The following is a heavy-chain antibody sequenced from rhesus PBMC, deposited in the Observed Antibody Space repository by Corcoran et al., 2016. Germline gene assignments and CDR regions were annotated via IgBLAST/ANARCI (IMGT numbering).Heavy chain of an antibody. CDR2: LGGDSAGT. CDR3: ARRLWGFDY. D-gene: IGHD7-45*01. CDR1: AEPASSSSV. V-gene: IGHV4-127*01. Sequence: QVTLQESGPGLLKTSATLSSTCTVSAEPASSSSVWHLIRWPPGDGLAWIGYLGGDSAGTKYNPSLKSRVTISKDTSKNQFSLQMNSMTAADTAVYYCARRLWGFDYWGQGLPVTVSS. J-gene: IGHJ4*01.